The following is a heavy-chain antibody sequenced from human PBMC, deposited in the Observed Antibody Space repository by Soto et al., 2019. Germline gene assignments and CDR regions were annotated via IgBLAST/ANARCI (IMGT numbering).Heavy chain of an antibody. CDR1: GFTFGSYA. CDR2: IIGDGASA. CDR3: AKTGGVAAPDY. V-gene: IGHV3-23*01. D-gene: IGHD3-16*01. Sequence: GGSLRLSCAGSGFTFGSYALSWVRQAPGKGLEWVSVIIGDGASAYYADSVKGRFTISRDNFKSTLYLQMNSLRAEDTAVYYCAKTGGVAAPDYWGQGTLVTVSS. J-gene: IGHJ4*02.